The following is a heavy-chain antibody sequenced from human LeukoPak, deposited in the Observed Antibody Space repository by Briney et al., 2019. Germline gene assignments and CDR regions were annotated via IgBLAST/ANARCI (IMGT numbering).Heavy chain of an antibody. CDR1: GYTFTGYD. Sequence: ASVTVSCKASGYTFTGYDMNWVRQAPGQGLEWMGWINPYSGGTNYAQKLQGRVTMTRDTSTSTAYMELSRLRSDDTAVYYCSSERITMIVVALETECFQHWGQGTLVTVSS. D-gene: IGHD3-22*01. J-gene: IGHJ1*01. CDR2: INPYSGGT. CDR3: SSERITMIVVALETECFQH. V-gene: IGHV1-2*02.